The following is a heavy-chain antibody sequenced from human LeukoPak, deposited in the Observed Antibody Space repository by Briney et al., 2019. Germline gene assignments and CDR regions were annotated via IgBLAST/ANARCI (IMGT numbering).Heavy chain of an antibody. D-gene: IGHD2-2*03. CDR3: ARLDVVIVPAHPSV. V-gene: IGHV4-39*01. J-gene: IGHJ3*01. CDR1: GGSISSSSNY. Sequence: PSETLSLNCTVSGGSISSSSNYWGWIRQPPGKGLEWIGSIYYSGNTYYSPSFKSRLTISVDTSMNQFSLKLSSVTAADTAVYYCARLDVVIVPAHPSVWGQGTMVTVSS. CDR2: IYYSGNT.